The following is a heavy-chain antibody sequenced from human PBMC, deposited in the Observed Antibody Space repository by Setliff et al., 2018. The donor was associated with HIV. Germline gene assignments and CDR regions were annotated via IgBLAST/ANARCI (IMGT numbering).Heavy chain of an antibody. J-gene: IGHJ3*02. V-gene: IGHV4-61*10. Sequence: SETLSLTCTVSGGSISSGSYYWSWIRQPAGKGLEWIGYIYYTGSTYYNPSLKSRVTISVDTSKNQFSLKLTSVTAADTAVYYCARGHFHDSNGYYLRAFDIWGQGTMVTV. CDR2: IYYTGST. CDR1: GGSISSGSYY. CDR3: ARGHFHDSNGYYLRAFDI. D-gene: IGHD3-22*01.